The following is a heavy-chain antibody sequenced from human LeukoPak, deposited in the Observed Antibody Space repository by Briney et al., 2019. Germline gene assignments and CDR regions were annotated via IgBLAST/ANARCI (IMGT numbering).Heavy chain of an antibody. CDR3: ARRIRTRGDFDS. CDR2: VNPNSGDP. D-gene: IGHD2-2*01. Sequence: ASVKVSCKASGYNFIGYYIHWVRQDPGQGLEWMGWVNPNSGDPNYSPKFKGRVTMTRDTSISTAYMELTSLISDDTAVYYCARRIRTRGDFDSWGQGTLVTVSS. J-gene: IGHJ4*02. CDR1: GYNFIGYY. V-gene: IGHV1-2*02.